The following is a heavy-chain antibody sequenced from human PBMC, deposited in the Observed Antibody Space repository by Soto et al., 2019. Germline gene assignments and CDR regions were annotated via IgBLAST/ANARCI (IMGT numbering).Heavy chain of an antibody. V-gene: IGHV4-31*03. Sequence: SETLSLTCTVSGCSISSGGYYWSWIRQHPGKGLEWIGYIYYSGSTYYNPSLKSRVTISVDTSKNQFSLKLSSVTAADTAVYYCARGPVSLVDYWGQGTLVTVSS. CDR3: ARGPVSLVDY. CDR1: GCSISSGGYY. D-gene: IGHD3-16*02. J-gene: IGHJ4*02. CDR2: IYYSGST.